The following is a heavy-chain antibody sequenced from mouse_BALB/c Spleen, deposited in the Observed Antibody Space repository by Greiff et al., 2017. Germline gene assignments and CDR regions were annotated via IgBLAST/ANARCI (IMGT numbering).Heavy chain of an antibody. D-gene: IGHD2-3*01. CDR2: INPSSGYT. CDR1: GYTFTSYT. V-gene: IGHV1-4*02. Sequence: QGQLKQSAAELARPGASVKTSCKASGYTFTSYTMHWVKQRPGQGLEWIGYINPSSGYTEYNQKFKDKTTLTADKSSSTAYMQLSSLTSEDSAVYYCARGGLLQGNYWDVDVGGAGTTVTVSS. J-gene: IGHJ1*01. CDR3: ARGGLLQGNYWDVDV.